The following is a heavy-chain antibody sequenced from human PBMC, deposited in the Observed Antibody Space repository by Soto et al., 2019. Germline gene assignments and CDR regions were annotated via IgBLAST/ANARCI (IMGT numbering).Heavy chain of an antibody. D-gene: IGHD3-3*01. CDR3: AREEWSMSYFDY. V-gene: IGHV3-30-3*01. CDR1: GFTFSSYA. CDR2: ISYDGSNK. Sequence: QVQLVEYGGGVVQPRRSLRLSCAASGFTFSSYAMHWVRQAPGKGLEWVAVISYDGSNKYYADSVKGRFTISRDNSKNTLYLQMNSLRAEDTAVYYCAREEWSMSYFDYWGQGTLVTVSS. J-gene: IGHJ4*02.